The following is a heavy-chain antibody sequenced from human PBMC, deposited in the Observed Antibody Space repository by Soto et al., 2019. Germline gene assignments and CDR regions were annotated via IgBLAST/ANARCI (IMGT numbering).Heavy chain of an antibody. D-gene: IGHD3-10*01. CDR1: GFTFSSYS. Sequence: EVQLVESGGGLVQPGGSLRLSCAASGFTFSSYSMNWVRQAPGKGLEWVSYISSSSSTIYYADSVKGRFTISRDNAKNSLFLEMNSRREEDTAVYYCGRGGGPGGGDAFDIWGQGTMVTVSS. CDR3: GRGGGPGGGDAFDI. V-gene: IGHV3-48*02. CDR2: ISSSSSTI. J-gene: IGHJ3*02.